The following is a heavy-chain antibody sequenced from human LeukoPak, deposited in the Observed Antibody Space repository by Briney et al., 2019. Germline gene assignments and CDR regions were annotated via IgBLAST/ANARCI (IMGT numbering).Heavy chain of an antibody. J-gene: IGHJ4*02. CDR1: AFAFSNHA. CDR2: ISISGGTT. V-gene: IGHV3-23*01. CDR3: ANEIRPNDD. D-gene: IGHD4-17*01. Sequence: PGGSLRLSCTASAFAFSNHAMSWVRQAPGKGLEWVSSISISGGTTYYADSVKGRFTISRENSKSTLYLQMNNLRADDTAVYYCANEIRPNDDWGQGTLVTVSS.